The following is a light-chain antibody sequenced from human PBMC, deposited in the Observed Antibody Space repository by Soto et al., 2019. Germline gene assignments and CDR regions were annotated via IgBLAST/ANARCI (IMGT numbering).Light chain of an antibody. Sequence: EIVMTQSPATLSVSPGERATLSCRASQSINSELAWYQQRPGQPPRRLIYGASIRATGVPDRFTGSVSGSDLPLTLSGLKCADFAVYYCHQVRIWPPTFGQGTRLEI. CDR3: HQVRIWPPT. CDR2: GAS. CDR1: QSINSE. J-gene: IGKJ2*01. V-gene: IGKV3-15*01.